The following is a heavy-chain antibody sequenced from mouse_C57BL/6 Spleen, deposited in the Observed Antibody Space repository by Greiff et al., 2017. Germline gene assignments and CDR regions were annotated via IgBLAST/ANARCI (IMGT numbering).Heavy chain of an antibody. CDR3: ARGGYGSTLWYFDV. CDR1: GYTFTDYY. V-gene: IGHV1-19*01. CDR2: INPYNGGT. J-gene: IGHJ1*03. D-gene: IGHD1-1*01. Sequence: VQLQQSGPVLVKPGASVKMSCKASGYTFTDYYMNWVKQSHGKSLEWIGVINPYNGGTSYNQKFKGKATLTVDKSSSTAYMELNSLTSEDSAVDYCARGGYGSTLWYFDVWGTGTTVTVSS.